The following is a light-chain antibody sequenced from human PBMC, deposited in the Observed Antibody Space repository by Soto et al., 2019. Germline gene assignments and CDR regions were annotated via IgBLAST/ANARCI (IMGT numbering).Light chain of an antibody. CDR2: EGS. CDR1: SSDVGSYDV. Sequence: QSALTQPASVSGSPGQSITISCTGTSSDVGSYDVVSWYQQYPGKAPKLIIYEGSERPSGVSNRFSGSTSGNSASGTISGLQAEDEAEYYCCSYAGSRVVFGGGTKLTVL. CDR3: CSYAGSRVV. J-gene: IGLJ2*01. V-gene: IGLV2-23*01.